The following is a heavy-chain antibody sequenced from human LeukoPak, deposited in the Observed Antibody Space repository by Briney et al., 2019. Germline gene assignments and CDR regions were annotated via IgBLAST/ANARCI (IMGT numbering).Heavy chain of an antibody. V-gene: IGHV4-59*01. CDR1: GGSISSYY. CDR3: ARVRRYYDFWSGSDAFDI. Sequence: PSETLSLTCTVSGGSISSYYWSWIRQPPGKGLEWIGYIYYSGSTNYNPSLKSRVTISVDTSKNQFSLKLSSVTAADTAVYYCARVRRYYDFWSGSDAFDIWGQGTMVTVSS. J-gene: IGHJ3*02. CDR2: IYYSGST. D-gene: IGHD3-3*01.